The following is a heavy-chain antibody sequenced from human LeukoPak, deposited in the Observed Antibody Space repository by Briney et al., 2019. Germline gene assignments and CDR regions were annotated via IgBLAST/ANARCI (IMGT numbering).Heavy chain of an antibody. CDR1: GFTVSSNY. CDR3: ARDHYGSGSYHDYYYMDV. CDR2: IYSGGST. D-gene: IGHD3-10*01. Sequence: QAGGSLRLSCAASGFTVSSNYMSWVRHAPGEGLEWVSVIYSGGSTYYADSVKGRFTISRDNSKNTLYLQMNSLRAEDTAVYYCARDHYGSGSYHDYYYMDVWGKGTTVTVSS. V-gene: IGHV3-66*02. J-gene: IGHJ6*03.